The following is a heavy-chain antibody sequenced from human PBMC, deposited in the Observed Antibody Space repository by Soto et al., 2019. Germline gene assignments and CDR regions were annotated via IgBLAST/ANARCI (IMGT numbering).Heavy chain of an antibody. Sequence: DVQLLESGGHLVQPGGSLRLSCAASGFTFSSYAMSWVRQAPGKGLEWVASVSAGGDMTYYSDSVKGRITISSDNTNNALFLQPNSRTCKDTAVYYCARGDRGGSGSPASYSYSRLDVWGQGATVTVS. CDR1: GFTFSSYA. D-gene: IGHD3-10*01. V-gene: IGHV3-23*01. J-gene: IGHJ6*02. CDR2: VSAGGDMT. CDR3: ARGDRGGSGSPASYSYSRLDV.